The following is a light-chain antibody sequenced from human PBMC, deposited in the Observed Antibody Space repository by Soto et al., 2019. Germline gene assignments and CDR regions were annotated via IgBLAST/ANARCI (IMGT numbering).Light chain of an antibody. Sequence: QSALTQPASVSGSPGQAITISCTGTSSDVGSYNLFSWYQQHPGKAPKLRIYEGSKRPSGVANRFSGYKSGNTASLTISVLQAEDEAYYHFGSYAGTSPLVFGGGTTVTVL. J-gene: IGLJ2*01. CDR3: GSYAGTSPLV. CDR2: EGS. V-gene: IGLV2-23*01. CDR1: SSDVGSYNL.